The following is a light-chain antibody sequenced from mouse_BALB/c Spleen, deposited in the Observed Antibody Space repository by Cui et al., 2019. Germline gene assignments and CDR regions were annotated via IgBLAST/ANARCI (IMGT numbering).Light chain of an antibody. CDR1: QDINSY. J-gene: IGKJ5*01. CDR2: RAN. V-gene: IGKV14-111*01. CDR3: LQYDEFPLT. Sequence: DIKMTQPPFSMYASLGERVTITCKASQDINSYLSWFQQKPGKSPKTLIYRANRLVDGVPSRFSGSGSGQDYSLTISSLEYEDMGIYYCLQYDEFPLTFGAGTKLELK.